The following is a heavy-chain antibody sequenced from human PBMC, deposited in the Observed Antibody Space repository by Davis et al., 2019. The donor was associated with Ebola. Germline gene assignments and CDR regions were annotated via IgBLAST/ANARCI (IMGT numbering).Heavy chain of an antibody. CDR3: AQDRLFSDYLKSNWFES. CDR2: ISGGGGRT. V-gene: IGHV3-23*01. CDR1: GFTFSSYA. D-gene: IGHD4-17*01. Sequence: PGGSMRLSCLVSGFTFSSYAMSWVRQAPGKGLEWVAAISGGGGRTYYTDSVKGRFTISRDNSNHTLYLQMDSLRVDDAAVYYCAQDRLFSDYLKSNWFESWGQGTLVTVSS. J-gene: IGHJ5*01.